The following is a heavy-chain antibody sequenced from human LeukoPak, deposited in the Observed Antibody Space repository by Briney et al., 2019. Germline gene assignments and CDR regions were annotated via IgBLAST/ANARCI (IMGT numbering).Heavy chain of an antibody. J-gene: IGHJ6*03. CDR3: ARDKQQLVGHYYYYMDV. CDR1: GGYISSYS. V-gene: IGHV4-59*12. Sequence: SETLSLTCTVSGGYISSYSWSWIRQPPGKGLEWMGYIYYSGNTNYNPSLKSRVTISVDTSKNQFSLDLSSVTAADTAVYYCARDKQQLVGHYYYYMDVWGKGTTVTVSS. CDR2: IYYSGNT. D-gene: IGHD6-13*01.